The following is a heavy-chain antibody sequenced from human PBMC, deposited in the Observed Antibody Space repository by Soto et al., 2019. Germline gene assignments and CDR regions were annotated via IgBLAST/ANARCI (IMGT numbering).Heavy chain of an antibody. J-gene: IGHJ4*02. Sequence: PSQTISLTRPVWKESITRYYPNWIRQPPGKGLEWIGEINHSGSTNYNPSLKSRVTISVDTSKNQFSLKLSSVTAADTAVYYCARGWGAVADYWGQGTLVT. CDR3: ARGWGAVADY. V-gene: IGHV4-34*01. CDR2: INHSGST. D-gene: IGHD6-19*01. CDR1: KESITRYY.